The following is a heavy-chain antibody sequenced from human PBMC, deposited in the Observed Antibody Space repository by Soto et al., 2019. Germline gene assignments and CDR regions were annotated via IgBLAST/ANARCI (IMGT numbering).Heavy chain of an antibody. V-gene: IGHV3-33*01. CDR2: IWFDGSDK. J-gene: IGHJ3*02. CDR3: ARLYCSSSSCYSVGAFDI. D-gene: IGHD2-2*01. CDR1: GFTFSSYV. Sequence: LGLSCAASGFTFSSYVMHWVRQAPAKGLEWVALIWFDGSDKYYVDSVKGRFTISRDNSKNTVHLQMNSLRVEDTAVYYCARLYCSSSSCYSVGAFDIRGQGTVVTVSS.